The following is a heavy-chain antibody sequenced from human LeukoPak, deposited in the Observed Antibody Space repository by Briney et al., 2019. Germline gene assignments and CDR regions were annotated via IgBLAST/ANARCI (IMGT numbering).Heavy chain of an antibody. V-gene: IGHV3-23*01. CDR3: VKGSSPFDY. D-gene: IGHD6-13*01. CDR1: GFTFSNYA. J-gene: IGHJ4*02. Sequence: GGSLRLSCAASGFTFSNYAMSWVRQAPGKGLEWVSAISANGGGTYYADSVKGRFTISRDNSKNTLYLQMNSLRAEDTAVYYCVKGSSPFDYWGQGTLVTVSS. CDR2: ISANGGGT.